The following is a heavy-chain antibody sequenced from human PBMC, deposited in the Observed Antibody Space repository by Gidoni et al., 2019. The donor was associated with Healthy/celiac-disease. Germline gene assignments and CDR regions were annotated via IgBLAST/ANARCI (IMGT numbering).Heavy chain of an antibody. CDR2: INHSGST. V-gene: IGHV4-34*01. D-gene: IGHD4-4*01. J-gene: IGHJ4*02. CDR3: ARGLYSNYFDY. CDR1: GGSFSGYY. Sequence: QVQLQQWGAGLLKPSETLSLTCAVYGGSFSGYYWSWIRQPPGKGLEWIGEINHSGSTNYNPSLKSRVTISVDTSKNQFSLKLSSVTAADTAVYYCARGLYSNYFDYWGQGTLVTVSS.